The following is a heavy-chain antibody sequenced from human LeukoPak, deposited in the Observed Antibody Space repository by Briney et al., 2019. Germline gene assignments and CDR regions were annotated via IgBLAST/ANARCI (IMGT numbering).Heavy chain of an antibody. CDR1: GGSISSYY. CDR3: AREKYYYDSSGYRDYMDV. D-gene: IGHD3-22*01. J-gene: IGHJ6*03. V-gene: IGHV4-59*01. CDR2: IYYSGST. Sequence: SETLSLTCTVSGGSISSYYWSWIRQPPGKGLEWIGYIYYSGSTNYNPSLKSRVTISVDTSKNQFSLKLSSVTAADTAVYYCAREKYYYDSSGYRDYMDVWGKGTTVTVSS.